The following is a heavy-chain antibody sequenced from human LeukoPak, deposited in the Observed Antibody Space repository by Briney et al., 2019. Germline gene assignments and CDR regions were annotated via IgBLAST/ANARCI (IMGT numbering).Heavy chain of an antibody. Sequence: ASVKVSCKASGGTFSSYAISWVRQAPGQGLEWMGGIIPIFGTANYAQKFQGRVTITADKSTSTAYMELSSLRSEDTAVYYCARAVAGGDRRYNYYYYYMDVWGKGTTVTVSS. V-gene: IGHV1-69*06. CDR3: ARAVAGGDRRYNYYYYYMDV. D-gene: IGHD2-15*01. J-gene: IGHJ6*03. CDR1: GGTFSSYA. CDR2: IIPIFGTA.